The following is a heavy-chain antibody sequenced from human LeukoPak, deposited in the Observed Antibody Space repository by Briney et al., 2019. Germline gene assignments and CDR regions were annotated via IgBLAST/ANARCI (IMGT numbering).Heavy chain of an antibody. Sequence: SETLSLTCTVSGGSISSGGYFWSWIRQPPGKGLEWIGYIYYSGSTYFNPSLKSRVTISVDMSKNQFSLKLSSVTAADTAVYYCAREWEGAGWYFDLWGRGSLVTVSS. CDR1: GGSISSGGYF. CDR2: IYYSGST. V-gene: IGHV4-30-2*01. J-gene: IGHJ2*01. CDR3: AREWEGAGWYFDL. D-gene: IGHD1-26*01.